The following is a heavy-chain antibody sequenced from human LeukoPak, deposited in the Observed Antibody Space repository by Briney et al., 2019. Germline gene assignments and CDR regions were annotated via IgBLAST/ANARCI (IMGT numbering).Heavy chain of an antibody. CDR2: IIPIFGTA. D-gene: IGHD3-10*01. V-gene: IGHV1-69*05. J-gene: IGHJ3*02. CDR3: ARGVLWFGELGDFAFDI. CDR1: GGTFSNYA. Sequence: ASVKVSCKASGGTFSNYAISWVRQAPGQGLEWMGVIIPIFGTANYAQKFQGRVTITTDEPTSTAYMELSSLRSEDTAVYYCARGVLWFGELGDFAFDIWGQGTMVTVSS.